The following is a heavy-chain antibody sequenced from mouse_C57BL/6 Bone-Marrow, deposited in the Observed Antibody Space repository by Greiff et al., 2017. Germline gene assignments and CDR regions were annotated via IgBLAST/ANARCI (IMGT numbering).Heavy chain of an antibody. D-gene: IGHD1-1*01. CDR3: ARSYYGSIPFAY. CDR1: GYTFTSYW. V-gene: IGHV1-80*01. J-gene: IGHJ3*01. CDR2: IYPGDGDT. Sequence: VKLMESGAELVKPGASVKLSCKASGYTFTSYWMHWVKQRPGKGLEWIGQIYPGDGDTNYNGKFKGKATLTADKSSSTAYMQLSSLTSEDSGVYFCARSYYGSIPFAYWGQGTLVTVSA.